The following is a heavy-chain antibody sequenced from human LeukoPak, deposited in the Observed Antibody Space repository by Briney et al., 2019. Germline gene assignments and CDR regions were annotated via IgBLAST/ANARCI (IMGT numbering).Heavy chain of an antibody. J-gene: IGHJ4*02. D-gene: IGHD6-19*01. CDR3: VRAVAGKCCIDY. Sequence: GGSLRLSCAASGFAFSTYWMHWVRQAPGKGPVWVSRISPDGRDTIYADSVKGRFTMSRDNDKNTLYLQLSSLRAEDTAVFYCVRAVAGKCCIDYWGQGTLVTVSS. CDR2: ISPDGRDT. V-gene: IGHV3-74*01. CDR1: GFAFSTYW.